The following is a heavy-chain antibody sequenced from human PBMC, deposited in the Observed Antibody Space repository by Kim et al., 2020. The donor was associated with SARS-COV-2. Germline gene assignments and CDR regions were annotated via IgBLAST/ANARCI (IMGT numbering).Heavy chain of an antibody. D-gene: IGHD1-26*01. CDR1: GFTFSSYG. Sequence: GGSLRLSCAASGFTFSSYGMHWVRQAPGKGLEWVAVIWYDGSNKYYADSVKGRFTISRDNSKNTLYLQMNSLRAEDTAVYYCAKDAGGANYFQHWGQGTLVTVSS. J-gene: IGHJ1*01. CDR3: AKDAGGANYFQH. V-gene: IGHV3-33*06. CDR2: IWYDGSNK.